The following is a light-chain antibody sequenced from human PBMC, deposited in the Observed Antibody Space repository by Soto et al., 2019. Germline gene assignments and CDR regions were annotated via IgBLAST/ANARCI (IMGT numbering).Light chain of an antibody. CDR3: QQRSNWPPGT. CDR2: DAS. J-gene: IGKJ4*01. V-gene: IGKV3-11*01. Sequence: EIVLTQSPATLSLSPGERATLSCRASQSVSRYLAWYQQKPGQAPRLLIYDASNRATGIPARFSGSGSGTDFTLTISSLEPEDFGVYYCQQRSNWPPGTFGGGTKVEIK. CDR1: QSVSRY.